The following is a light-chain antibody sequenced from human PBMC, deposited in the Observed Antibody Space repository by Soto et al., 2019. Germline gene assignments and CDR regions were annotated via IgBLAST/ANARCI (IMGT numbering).Light chain of an antibody. CDR3: PQSYSTPLT. CDR2: APS. V-gene: IGKV1-39*01. J-gene: IGKJ4*01. CDR1: QSISNS. Sequence: DIQMTQSPSSLSASVGDRITITCRASQSISNSLNWYQQRPGKAPKLLIYAPSSLQSGVPSRFSGSGSGTDFTLTISSLQPEDFATYCCPQSYSTPLTFGGGTKVEIK.